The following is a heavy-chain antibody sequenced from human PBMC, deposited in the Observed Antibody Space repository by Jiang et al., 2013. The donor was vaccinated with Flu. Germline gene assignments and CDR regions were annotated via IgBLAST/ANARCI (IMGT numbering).Heavy chain of an antibody. CDR2: IYHSGST. Sequence: GSGLVKPSETLSLTCAVSGYSISSGYYWGWIRQPPGKGLEWIGSIYHSGSTYYNPSLKSRVTISVDTSKNQFSLKLSSVTAADTAVYYCVRGGDDNSSGWLDYVGPGNPGHRLL. CDR3: VRGGDDNSSGWLDY. D-gene: IGHD6-19*01. J-gene: IGHJ4*02. V-gene: IGHV4-38-2*01. CDR1: GYSISSGYY.